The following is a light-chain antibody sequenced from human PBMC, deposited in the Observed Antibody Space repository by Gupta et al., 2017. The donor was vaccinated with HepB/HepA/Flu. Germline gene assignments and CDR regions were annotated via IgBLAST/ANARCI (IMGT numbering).Light chain of an antibody. CDR1: QSISVW. CDR2: KAS. J-gene: IGKJ1*01. V-gene: IGKV1-5*03. Sequence: QMTQSPSIPSASVADRVTITRRSSQSISVWMAWYHLKPRKAPKVLIYKASSLESGVPSRFSGSGSGTEFTLTVSSLQPDDFATYDCQQYKSYWTFGQGTKVEIK. CDR3: QQYKSYWT.